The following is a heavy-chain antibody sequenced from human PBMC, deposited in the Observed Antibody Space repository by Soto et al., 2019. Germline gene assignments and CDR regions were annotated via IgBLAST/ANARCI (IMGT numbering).Heavy chain of an antibody. V-gene: IGHV3-33*01. D-gene: IGHD3-3*01. J-gene: IGHJ6*03. Sequence: GGSLRLSCAASGFTFSSYGMHWVRQAPGKGLEWVAVIWYDGSNKYYADSVKGRFTISRDNSKNTLYLQMNSLRAEDTAVYYCAREFLEWLFAPTTYYYMDVWGKGTTVTVSS. CDR3: AREFLEWLFAPTTYYYMDV. CDR1: GFTFSSYG. CDR2: IWYDGSNK.